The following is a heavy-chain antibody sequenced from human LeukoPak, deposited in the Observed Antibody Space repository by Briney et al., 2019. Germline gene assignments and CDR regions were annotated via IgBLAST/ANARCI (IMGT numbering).Heavy chain of an antibody. V-gene: IGHV3-7*04. CDR1: GFTFSSYW. CDR2: MKQDGSEK. D-gene: IGHD3-16*01. CDR3: ARVTWTTAFDI. J-gene: IGHJ3*02. Sequence: GGSLRLSCAASGFTFSSYWMSWVRQAPGKGLEWVAIMKQDGSEKYYVDSVKGRFTIPRDNAKNSLYLQMNSLRAEDTAVYYCARVTWTTAFDIWGQGTMVTVSS.